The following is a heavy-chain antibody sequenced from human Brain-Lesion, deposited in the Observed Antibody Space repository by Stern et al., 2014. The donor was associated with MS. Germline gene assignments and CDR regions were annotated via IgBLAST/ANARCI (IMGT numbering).Heavy chain of an antibody. CDR3: ARVYNTIYGIVTQRGSGMDV. V-gene: IGHV3-7*01. J-gene: IGHJ6*02. D-gene: IGHD3-3*01. CDR2: LKDDGTEK. Sequence: EMQLVESGGGLVHPPPPPPPPPTPPALTLRNHSIPCAPPPPGKGPEWGANLKDDGTEKNYVDSVKGRFTISRDNARNSLYLQMNSLRVEDTALYYCARVYNTIYGIVTQRGSGMDVWGQGTTVIVSS. CDR1: ALTLRNHS.